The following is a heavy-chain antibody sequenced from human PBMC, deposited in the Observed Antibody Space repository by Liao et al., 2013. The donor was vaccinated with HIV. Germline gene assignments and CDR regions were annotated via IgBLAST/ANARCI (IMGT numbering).Heavy chain of an antibody. V-gene: IGHV4-59*12. CDR1: GDSITSAD. CDR3: ARGNVGVVIPAFDI. D-gene: IGHD3-3*01. CDR2: ITDSGGG. J-gene: IGHJ3*02. Sequence: QVQLQESGPGLVKPSETLSLTCNVSGDSITSADWSWIRQPPGKGLEWIGEITDSGGGKYNPALKSRVTMSVDTSKKQFALKVRSATAADTAVYYCARGNVGVVIPAFDIWGQGTLVIVSS.